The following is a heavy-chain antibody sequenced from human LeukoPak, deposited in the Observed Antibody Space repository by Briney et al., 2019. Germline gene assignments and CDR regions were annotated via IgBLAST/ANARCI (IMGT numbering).Heavy chain of an antibody. J-gene: IGHJ4*02. CDR1: GFTFTSFS. CDR3: ARLRRNGDSGGFYYYYDY. D-gene: IGHD3-22*01. CDR2: INTFATYI. V-gene: IGHV3-21*01. Sequence: KAGGSLRLSCAASGFTFTSFSFNWVRQAPGKGLEWFSSINTFATYIYYADSVRGRFTISRDNAKNSVYLQMDSLRAEDTGVYYCARLRRNGDSGGFYYYYDYWGQGTLVTVSS.